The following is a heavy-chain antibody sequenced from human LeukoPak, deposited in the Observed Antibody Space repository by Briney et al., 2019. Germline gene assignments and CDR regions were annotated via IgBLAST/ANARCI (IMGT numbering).Heavy chain of an antibody. Sequence: GGSLRLSCAVSGFTFDDYAMHWVRQAPGKGLEWVSGISWNSGSIGYADSVKGRFTISRDNAKNSLYLQMNSLRAEDTALYYCAKDRGRGWYGSDAFDIWCQGTMVTVSS. CDR1: GFTFDDYA. CDR3: AKDRGRGWYGSDAFDI. CDR2: ISWNSGSI. V-gene: IGHV3-9*01. D-gene: IGHD6-19*01. J-gene: IGHJ3*02.